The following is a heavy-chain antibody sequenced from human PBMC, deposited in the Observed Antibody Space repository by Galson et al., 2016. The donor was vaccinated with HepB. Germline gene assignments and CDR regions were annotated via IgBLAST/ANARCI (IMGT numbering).Heavy chain of an antibody. CDR3: ARGGGYCSA. CDR1: GFSFYIYN. Sequence: SLRLSCAASGFSFYIYNMNWVRQAPGKGPEWVSSISMSSGDISYTDSVRGRFTISRDNANNSLYLQMNSLRVEDTAVYYCARGGGYCSAWGQGTLVTVSP. D-gene: IGHD2-15*01. CDR2: ISMSSGDI. J-gene: IGHJ5*02. V-gene: IGHV3-21*01.